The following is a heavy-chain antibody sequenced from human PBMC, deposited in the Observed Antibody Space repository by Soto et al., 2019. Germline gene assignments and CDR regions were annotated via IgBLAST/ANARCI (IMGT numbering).Heavy chain of an antibody. CDR2: TNQRGSS. Sequence: LSLTCGVDARSFSGYYWIWIRHSQEKGRGWIEETNQRGSSTGNPALKGRVTISRDTAKIQFSLKWISVTAADTAVYYCARGRITVTTHCDYWGQGTLVTVSS. CDR1: ARSFSGYY. D-gene: IGHD4-17*01. V-gene: IGHV4-34*01. J-gene: IGHJ4*02. CDR3: ARGRITVTTHCDY.